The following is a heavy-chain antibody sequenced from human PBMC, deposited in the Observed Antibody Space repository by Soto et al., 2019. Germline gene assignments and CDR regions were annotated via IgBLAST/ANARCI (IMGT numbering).Heavy chain of an antibody. CDR3: GRTYTGG. J-gene: IGHJ4*02. CDR1: GFSLRDHA. D-gene: IGHD3-10*01. CDR2: ISGSEDRT. V-gene: IGHV3-23*01. Sequence: LQSGGGVVQPGASLRLSCAASGFSLRDHAFSWVRQAAGGGLEWVSGISGSEDRTNYAEYLRGRFIISKDRAKNTLYLDMSGLRVDDTAFYFCGRTYTGGWGQGTLVTVSS.